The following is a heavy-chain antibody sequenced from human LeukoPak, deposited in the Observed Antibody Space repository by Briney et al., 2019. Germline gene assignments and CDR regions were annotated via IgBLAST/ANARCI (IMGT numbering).Heavy chain of an antibody. J-gene: IGHJ3*02. CDR1: GFTFSDYY. CDR3: VREGGGSFLDSFDI. V-gene: IGHV3-11*06. Sequence: GGSLRLSCAASGFTFSDYYMSWIRQAPGQGLEWLSYISSSSTYTNYADSVKGRFTISRDNAKNSLYLQMNSLRVEDTAVYYCVREGGGSFLDSFDIWGQGKLVTVSS. D-gene: IGHD2-15*01. CDR2: ISSSSTYT.